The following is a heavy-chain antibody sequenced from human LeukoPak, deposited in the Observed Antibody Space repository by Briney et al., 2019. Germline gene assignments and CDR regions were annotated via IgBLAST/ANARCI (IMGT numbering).Heavy chain of an antibody. CDR3: AKGYYDYVWGSYYFDY. CDR2: ISGSGGST. J-gene: IGHJ4*02. CDR1: GFTFSSYA. V-gene: IGHV3-23*01. Sequence: GGSLRLSCAAHGFTFSSYAMSWVRQAPGKGLEWVSAISGSGGSTYYADSVKGRFTISRDNSRDTLYLQMTSLRAEDTAVYYCAKGYYDYVWGSYYFDYWGQGTLVTVS. D-gene: IGHD3-16*01.